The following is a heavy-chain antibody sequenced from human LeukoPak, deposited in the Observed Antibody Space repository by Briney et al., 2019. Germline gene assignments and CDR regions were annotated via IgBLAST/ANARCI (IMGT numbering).Heavy chain of an antibody. J-gene: IGHJ5*02. Sequence: PGGSLRLSCVGSGFTFANYAMTWVREAPGKGLEWVSYIRSSGTNTYYGDSVKGRFTISRDNSKNTVFLRMDSLRVEDTAIYHCAREGRAVAGNNYFDPWGQGTLVTVSS. V-gene: IGHV3-23*05. CDR3: AREGRAVAGNNYFDP. D-gene: IGHD6-19*01. CDR1: GFTFANYA. CDR2: IRSSGTNT.